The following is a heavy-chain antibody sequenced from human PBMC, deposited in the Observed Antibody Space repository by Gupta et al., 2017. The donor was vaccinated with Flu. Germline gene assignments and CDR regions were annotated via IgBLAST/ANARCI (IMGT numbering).Heavy chain of an antibody. V-gene: IGHV4-4*02. D-gene: IGHD1-26*01. CDR1: SNW. CDR2: IYHSGST. CDR3: ATGAGAVGAVSGAFDI. J-gene: IGHJ3*02. Sequence: SNWWSWVRQPPGKGLEWIGEIYHSGSTNYNPSLKSRVTISVDKSKNQFSLKLSSVTAADTAVYYCATGAGAVGAVSGAFDIWGQGTMVTVSS.